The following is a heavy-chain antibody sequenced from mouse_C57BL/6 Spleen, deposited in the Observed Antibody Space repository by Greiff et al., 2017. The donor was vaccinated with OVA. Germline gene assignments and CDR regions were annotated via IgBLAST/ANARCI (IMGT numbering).Heavy chain of an antibody. CDR1: GYTFTSYW. V-gene: IGHV1-74*01. J-gene: IGHJ4*01. CDR2: IHPAGSDT. Sequence: QVQLQQPGAELVKPGASVKVSCKASGYTFTSYWMHWVKQRPGQGLEWIGRIHPAGSDTNYNQKFKGKATLTVDKSSSTAYMQLSSLTSEDSAVYYCAIWNWDYDMDYWGQGTSVTVSS. CDR3: AIWNWDYDMDY.